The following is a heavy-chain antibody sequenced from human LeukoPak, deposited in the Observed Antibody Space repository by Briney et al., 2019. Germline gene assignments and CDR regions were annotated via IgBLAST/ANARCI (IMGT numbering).Heavy chain of an antibody. Sequence: PSETLSLTCAVYGVSFSGYYWSWIRQPPGKGLEWIWEINHSGSTNYNPSLKSRVTISVDTSKNQFSLKLSSVTAADTAVYYCARGTTPGYSGHGGALDAFDIWGQGTMVTVSS. D-gene: IGHD5-12*01. V-gene: IGHV4-34*01. CDR1: GVSFSGYY. CDR3: ARGTTPGYSGHGGALDAFDI. J-gene: IGHJ3*02. CDR2: INHSGST.